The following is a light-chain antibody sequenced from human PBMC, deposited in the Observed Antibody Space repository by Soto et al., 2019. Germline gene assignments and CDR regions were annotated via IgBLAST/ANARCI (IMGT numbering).Light chain of an antibody. CDR2: GAS. Sequence: EIVLTQSPGTLSLSPGERATLSCRASQSVNSVYLAWYQQKPGQAPRLLIYGASSRATGNPDRFSGSGSGTDFALTISRLDPEDFAVYFCQQYDSSPRTFGQGTKVEIK. V-gene: IGKV3-20*01. CDR1: QSVNSVY. CDR3: QQYDSSPRT. J-gene: IGKJ1*01.